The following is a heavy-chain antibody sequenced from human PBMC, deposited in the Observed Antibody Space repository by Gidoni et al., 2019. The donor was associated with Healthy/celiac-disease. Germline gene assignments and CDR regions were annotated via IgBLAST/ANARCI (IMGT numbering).Heavy chain of an antibody. J-gene: IGHJ5*02. CDR1: GFIFSNAW. Sequence: EVQLVESGGGLVKPGGSLRLPCAASGFIFSNAWMNWVRQAPGKGLEWVGRIKSKTDGGTTDYAAPVKGRFTISRDDSKNTLYLQMNSLKTEDTAVYYCTTDISPATVTNAGWFDPWGQGTLVTVSS. D-gene: IGHD4-17*01. CDR3: TTDISPATVTNAGWFDP. V-gene: IGHV3-15*01. CDR2: IKSKTDGGTT.